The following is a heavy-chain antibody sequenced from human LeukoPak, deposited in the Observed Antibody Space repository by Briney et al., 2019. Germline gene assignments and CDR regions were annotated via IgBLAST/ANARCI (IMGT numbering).Heavy chain of an antibody. J-gene: IGHJ4*02. CDR2: ISITSSHI. CDR3: ARASIGGLVLGDY. Sequence: GSLRLSCAVSGFTFSSYSMNWVRQAPGKGLEWVSFISITSSHINYADSVKGRFTISRDNAKNSLYLQMNSLRAEDTAVYYCARASIGGLVLGDYWGQGILVTVSS. CDR1: GFTFSSYS. D-gene: IGHD2-15*01. V-gene: IGHV3-21*01.